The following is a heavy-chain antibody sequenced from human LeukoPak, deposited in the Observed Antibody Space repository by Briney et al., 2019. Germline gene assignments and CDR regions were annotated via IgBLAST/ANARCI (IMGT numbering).Heavy chain of an antibody. CDR2: IYTSGST. D-gene: IGHD1-7*01. CDR3: ARDLSGITGTTGYFDY. CDR1: GGSISSYY. V-gene: IGHV4-4*07. Sequence: SETLSLTCTVSGGSISSYYWSWIRQPAGKGLEWIGRIYTSGSTNYNPSLKSRVTISVDKSKNQFPLKLSSVTAADTAVYYCARDLSGITGTTGYFDYWGQGTLVTVSS. J-gene: IGHJ4*02.